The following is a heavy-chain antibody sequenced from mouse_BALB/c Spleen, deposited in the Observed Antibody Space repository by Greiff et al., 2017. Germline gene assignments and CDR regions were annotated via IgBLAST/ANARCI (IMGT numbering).Heavy chain of an antibody. CDR2: IYPGDGDT. CDR1: GYTFTSYW. J-gene: IGHJ1*01. Sequence: VQLQQSGAELARPGASVKLSCKASGYTFTSYWMQWVKQRPGQGLEWIGAIYPGDGDTRYTQKFKGKATLTADKSSSTAYMQLSSLASEDSAVYYCARLRRDWYFDVWGAGTTVTDSS. V-gene: IGHV1-87*01. CDR3: ARLRRDWYFDV. D-gene: IGHD2-4*01.